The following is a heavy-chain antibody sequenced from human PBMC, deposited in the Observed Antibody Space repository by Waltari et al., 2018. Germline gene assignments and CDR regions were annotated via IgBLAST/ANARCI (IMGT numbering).Heavy chain of an antibody. V-gene: IGHV3-11*01. CDR1: GFTFSDYY. Sequence: QVQLVESGGGLVKPGGSLRLSCAASGFTFSDYYMSWIRQAPGKGLDGVAYISSSGITIYYADSVKGRFTIARDNAKNSLYLQMNSLRAEDTAVYYCARDFFGNTYYYGMDVWGQGTTVTVSS. CDR3: ARDFFGNTYYYGMDV. CDR2: ISSSGITI. D-gene: IGHD3-10*01. J-gene: IGHJ6*02.